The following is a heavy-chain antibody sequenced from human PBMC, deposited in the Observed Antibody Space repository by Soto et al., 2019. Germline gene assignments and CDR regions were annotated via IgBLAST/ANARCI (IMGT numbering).Heavy chain of an antibody. J-gene: IGHJ4*02. V-gene: IGHV1-24*01. CDR1: GYTLTELS. CDR3: ATDLSGSYPDYFDY. D-gene: IGHD1-26*01. CDR2: FDPEDGET. Sequence: ASVTVSCKVSGYTLTELSMHWVRQAPGKGLEWMGGFDPEDGETIYAQKFQGRVTMTEDTSTDTAYMELSSLRSEDTAVYYCATDLSGSYPDYFDYWGQGTLVTVSS.